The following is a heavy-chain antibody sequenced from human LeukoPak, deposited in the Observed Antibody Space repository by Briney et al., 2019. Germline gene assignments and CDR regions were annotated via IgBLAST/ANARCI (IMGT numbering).Heavy chain of an antibody. CDR1: GFTFSSYW. CDR2: IKQDGSEK. Sequence: GGSLRLSCAASGFTFSSYWMSWVRQAPGKGLEWVANIKQDGSEKYYVDSVKGRFTISRDNAKNSLYLQMNSLRAKDTAVYYCARVPYSSGWYGDYWGQGTLVTVSS. J-gene: IGHJ4*02. CDR3: ARVPYSSGWYGDY. V-gene: IGHV3-7*01. D-gene: IGHD6-19*01.